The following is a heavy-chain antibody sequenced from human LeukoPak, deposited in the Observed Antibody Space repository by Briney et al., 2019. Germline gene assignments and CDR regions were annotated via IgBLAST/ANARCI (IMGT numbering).Heavy chain of an antibody. V-gene: IGHV4-61*02. CDR2: IYTSGST. CDR3: ARATYEDFDS. D-gene: IGHD3-22*01. J-gene: IGHJ4*02. CDR1: GGSISSGNYY. Sequence: SETLYLTCTVSGGSISSGNYYWSWIRQPAGKGLEWVGRIYTSGSTNYNPSLKSRVTISVDTYKSQFSLKLSSVIAADTAVYYCARATYEDFDSWGQGTLVTVSS.